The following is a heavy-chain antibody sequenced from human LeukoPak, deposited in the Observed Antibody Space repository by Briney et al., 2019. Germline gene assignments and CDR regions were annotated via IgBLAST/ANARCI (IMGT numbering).Heavy chain of an antibody. V-gene: IGHV1-58*02. Sequence: SVKVSCKASGFTFTSSAMQWVRQARGQRLEWIGWIVVGSGNTNYAQKFQERVTITSDMSTSTAYMELSSLRSEDTAVYYCAADRYDSSGYYHFDYWGQGTLVTVSS. CDR2: IVVGSGNT. J-gene: IGHJ4*02. CDR1: GFTFTSSA. D-gene: IGHD3-22*01. CDR3: AADRYDSSGYYHFDY.